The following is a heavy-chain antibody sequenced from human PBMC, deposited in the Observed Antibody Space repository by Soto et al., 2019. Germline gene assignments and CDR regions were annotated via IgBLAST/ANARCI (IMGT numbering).Heavy chain of an antibody. CDR1: AYSIRSSNW. D-gene: IGHD2-15*01. Sequence: QVQLQESGPGLVKPSDTLSLTCAVSAYSIRSSNWWGWIRQPPGKGLEWIGYIYYSGSTYYNPSLQGRVTLSVDPSKNQVSLKLSSVTAVDKAVVFCARGPLLTEYWGQGTLVTVSS. V-gene: IGHV4-28*03. J-gene: IGHJ4*02. CDR3: ARGPLLTEY. CDR2: IYYSGST.